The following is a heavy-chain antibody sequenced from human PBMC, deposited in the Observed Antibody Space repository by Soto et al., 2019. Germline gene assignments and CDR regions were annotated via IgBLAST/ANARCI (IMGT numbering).Heavy chain of an antibody. J-gene: IGHJ4*02. CDR2: ISGSGGST. CDR1: GFTFSSYA. Sequence: LRLSCAASGFTFSSYAMSWVRQAPGKGLEWVSAISGSGGSTYYADSVKGRFTISRDNSKNTLYLQMNSLRAEDTAVYYCAKRGYSSSGLDYWGQGTLVTVSS. CDR3: AKRGYSSSGLDY. D-gene: IGHD6-13*01. V-gene: IGHV3-23*01.